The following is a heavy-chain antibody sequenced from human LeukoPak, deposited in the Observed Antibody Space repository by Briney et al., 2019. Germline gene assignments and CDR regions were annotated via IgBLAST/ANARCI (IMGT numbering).Heavy chain of an antibody. D-gene: IGHD3-22*01. V-gene: IGHV1-69*13. CDR1: GGTFSSYA. CDR2: IIPSFGTA. Sequence: SVKVSCKASGGTFSSYAISWVRQAPGQGLEWMEGIIPSFGTANYAQKFQGRGTITADESTSTAYMELSSLRSEDTAVYYCARVDYYDSSGYPTPNYYYYYYGMDVWGQGTTVTVSS. CDR3: ARVDYYDSSGYPTPNYYYYYYGMDV. J-gene: IGHJ6*02.